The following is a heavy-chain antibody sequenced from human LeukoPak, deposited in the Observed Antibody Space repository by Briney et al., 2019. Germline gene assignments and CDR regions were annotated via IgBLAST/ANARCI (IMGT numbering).Heavy chain of an antibody. CDR3: ARVEKYTSSGPTDP. J-gene: IGHJ5*02. CDR1: GFTFSSYE. CDR2: IYYSGST. Sequence: PGGSLRLSCAASGFTFSSYEMNWVRQAPGKGLEWIGDIYYSGSTYYNPSLKSRVTISVDTSKNQFSLTLSSVTAADTAVYYCARVEKYTSSGPTDPWGQGTLVTVSS. V-gene: IGHV4-59*12. D-gene: IGHD6-13*01.